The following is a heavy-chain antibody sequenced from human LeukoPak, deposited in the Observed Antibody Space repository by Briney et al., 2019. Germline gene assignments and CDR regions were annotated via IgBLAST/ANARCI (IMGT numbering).Heavy chain of an antibody. J-gene: IGHJ4*02. Sequence: SETLSLTYAVYGGSFSGYYWSWIRQPPGKGLEWIGEINHSGSTNYNPSLKSRVTISVDTSKNQFSLKLSSVTAADTAVYYCVRGRRLGFWSGYYSQDYWGQGTLVTVSS. D-gene: IGHD3-3*01. CDR3: VRGRRLGFWSGYYSQDY. V-gene: IGHV4-34*01. CDR1: GGSFSGYY. CDR2: INHSGST.